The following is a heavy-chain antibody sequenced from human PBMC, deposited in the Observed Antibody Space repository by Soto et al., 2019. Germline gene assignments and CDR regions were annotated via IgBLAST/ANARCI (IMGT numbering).Heavy chain of an antibody. Sequence: ASVKVSCKTSGFTFTNYAINWVRQAPGQGLQWMGWISAYSGDTKYAQRFQDRLTVTTDPSTTTAYMELRSLSSDDTAVFYCARDLVGATFGRYGLDVWGQGTTVTVSS. CDR1: GFTFTNYA. CDR3: ARDLVGATFGRYGLDV. J-gene: IGHJ6*02. V-gene: IGHV1-18*01. D-gene: IGHD1-26*01. CDR2: ISAYSGDT.